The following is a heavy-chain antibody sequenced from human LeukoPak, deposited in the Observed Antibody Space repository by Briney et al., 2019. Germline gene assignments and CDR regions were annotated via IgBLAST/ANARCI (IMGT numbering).Heavy chain of an antibody. CDR2: INHSGST. CDR1: GGSFSGYY. Sequence: SETLSLTCAVYGGSFSGYYWSWIRQPPGKGLEWIGEINHSGSTNYNPSLKSRVTISVDTSKNQFSLKLSSVNAADTAVYYCARISGREDTVTTSGGRNFDYWGQGTLVTVSS. D-gene: IGHD4-17*01. CDR3: ARISGREDTVTTSGGRNFDY. V-gene: IGHV4-34*01. J-gene: IGHJ4*02.